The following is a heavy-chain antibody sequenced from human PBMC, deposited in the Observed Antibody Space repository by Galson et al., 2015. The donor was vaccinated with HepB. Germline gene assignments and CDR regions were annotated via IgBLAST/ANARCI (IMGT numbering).Heavy chain of an antibody. D-gene: IGHD3-22*01. CDR2: ITGSGCSA. CDR3: AKDSSRDYYDSSGYYYPDYFDY. V-gene: IGHV3-23*01. J-gene: IGHJ4*02. Sequence: PLRLSCAASGFTFSSYGMNWVRQAPGKGLEWVSAITGSGCSAYYAASVKGPLNISRENSKNTLFLQITSLRAEDAAVYYCAKDSSRDYYDSSGYYYPDYFDYWGQGTLVTVSS. CDR1: GFTFSSYG.